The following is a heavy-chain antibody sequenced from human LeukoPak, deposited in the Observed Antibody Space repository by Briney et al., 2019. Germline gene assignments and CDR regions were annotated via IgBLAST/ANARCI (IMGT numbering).Heavy chain of an antibody. CDR2: VDHTGST. CDR1: DDSITMYY. CDR3: ARGRVSSSTWYSTYYYFFYMDF. V-gene: IGHV4-59*01. Sequence: SETLSLTCTVSDDSITMYYWTWIRQPPGKGLEWIGYVDHTGSTKFNPSLNGRVSISRDTSNNFFSLKLRSVTAADTAVYFCARGRVSSSTWYSTYYYFFYMDFWGKGTTVTVSS. D-gene: IGHD4-11*01. J-gene: IGHJ6*03.